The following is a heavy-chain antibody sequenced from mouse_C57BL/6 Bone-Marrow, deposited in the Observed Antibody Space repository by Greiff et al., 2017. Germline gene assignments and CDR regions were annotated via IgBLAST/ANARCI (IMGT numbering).Heavy chain of an antibody. CDR3: ARDYDYDGAY. CDR1: GYAFTNYL. J-gene: IGHJ3*01. V-gene: IGHV1-54*01. Sequence: QVQLQQSGAELVRPGTSVKVSCTASGYAFTNYLIEWVKQRPGQGLEWIGVINPGSGGTNYNEKFKGKATLTADKSSSTAYMQLSSLTSEDSAVYFCARDYDYDGAYWGQGTLVTVSA. D-gene: IGHD2-4*01. CDR2: INPGSGGT.